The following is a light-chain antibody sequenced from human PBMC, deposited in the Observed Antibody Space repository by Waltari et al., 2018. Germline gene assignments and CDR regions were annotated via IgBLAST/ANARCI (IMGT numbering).Light chain of an antibody. Sequence: EVLMPHSPATLSDSPGERSTFSCRASQSVDNNLVWYQQKNGQAPRLLIYGASTRATGVPASLSGSASGTEFTLTISNLQSADFAVYFCQQYNNWPWTFGQGTRVEI. CDR3: QQYNNWPWT. CDR1: QSVDNN. J-gene: IGKJ1*01. CDR2: GAS. V-gene: IGKV3-15*01.